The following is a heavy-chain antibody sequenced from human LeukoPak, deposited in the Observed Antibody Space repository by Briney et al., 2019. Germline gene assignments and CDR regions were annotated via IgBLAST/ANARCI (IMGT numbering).Heavy chain of an antibody. CDR1: GFTFSSYG. J-gene: IGHJ5*02. CDR3: ARVSGHLPSLDR. CDR2: IWYDGSNK. Sequence: PGGSLRLSCAASGFTFSSYGMHWVRQAPGKGLEWVAVIWYDGSNKYYADSVKGRFTISRDNSKNTLDLQMSSLRAEDTAVYYCARVSGHLPSLDRWGQGTLVTVSS. V-gene: IGHV3-33*01.